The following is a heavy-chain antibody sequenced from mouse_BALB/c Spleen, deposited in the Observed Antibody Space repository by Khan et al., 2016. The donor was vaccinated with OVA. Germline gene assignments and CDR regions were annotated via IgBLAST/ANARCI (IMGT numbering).Heavy chain of an antibody. V-gene: IGHV5-9-3*01. J-gene: IGHJ4*01. CDR1: GFSFSRYS. CDR3: SGHESYYSYGHGDY. D-gene: IGHD2-12*01. CDR2: ISSGGTYT. Sequence: EVELVESGGGLVTPGRSLKLSCAISGFSFSRYSMPWVRQTPEKRLEWVATISSGGTYTYYSDSVKGRFIIYRDYANNTLVLAMISLRSEDTAVYACSGHESYYSYGHGDYWGQGTSVTVSS.